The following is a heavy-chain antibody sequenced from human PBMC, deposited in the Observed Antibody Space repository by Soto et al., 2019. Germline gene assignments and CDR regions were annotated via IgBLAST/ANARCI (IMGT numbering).Heavy chain of an antibody. CDR2: IIPILGIA. J-gene: IGHJ3*02. CDR3: VTRYSGYDGNAFDI. V-gene: IGHV1-69*02. D-gene: IGHD5-12*01. Sequence: QVQLVQSGAEVKKPGSSVKVSCKASGGTFSSYTISWVRQAPGQGLEWMGRIIPILGIANYAQKFQGRVTITADKSTSTAYMELSSLRSEDTAVYYCVTRYSGYDGNAFDIWGQGTMVTVSS. CDR1: GGTFSSYT.